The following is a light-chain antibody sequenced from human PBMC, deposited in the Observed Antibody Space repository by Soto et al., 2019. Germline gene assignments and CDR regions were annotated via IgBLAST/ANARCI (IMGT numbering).Light chain of an antibody. CDR3: QQRIDWPLT. Sequence: EIVLTQSPATLSLSPVERATLSFMASQSVNNYLAWYQQTPGQAPRLLIYDASTRATGIPARFSGSGSGTDFTLTISSLEPEDFAVYYCQQRIDWPLTFGGGTKVDIK. V-gene: IGKV3-11*01. CDR1: QSVNNY. CDR2: DAS. J-gene: IGKJ4*01.